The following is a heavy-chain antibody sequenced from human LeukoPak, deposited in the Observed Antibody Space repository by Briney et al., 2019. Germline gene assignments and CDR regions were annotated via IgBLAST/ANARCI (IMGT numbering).Heavy chain of an antibody. D-gene: IGHD6-19*01. J-gene: IGHJ4*02. CDR2: ISGSGDNT. CDR1: GSSFSSYA. Sequence: GGSLKLSCAASGSSFSSYAMSWVRQAPGKGLEWVSSISGSGDNTYYAESVKGRFTISRDNSKNTLFLQMNSLRAEDTAVFYCAKRSGYTTGWFFDFWGQGTLVTVSS. CDR3: AKRSGYTTGWFFDF. V-gene: IGHV3-23*01.